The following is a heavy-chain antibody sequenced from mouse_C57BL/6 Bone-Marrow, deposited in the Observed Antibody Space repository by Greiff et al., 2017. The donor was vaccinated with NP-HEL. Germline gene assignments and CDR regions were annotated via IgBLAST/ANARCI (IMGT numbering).Heavy chain of an antibody. J-gene: IGHJ4*01. CDR3: ARNQDGYSRMDY. D-gene: IGHD2-3*01. Sequence: QVQLKESGAELVRPGASVKLSCKASGYTFTDYYINWVKQRPGQGLEWIARIYPGSGNTYYNEKFKGKATLTAEKSSSTAYMQLSSLTSEDSAVYFCARNQDGYSRMDYWGQGTSVTVSS. CDR2: IYPGSGNT. CDR1: GYTFTDYY. V-gene: IGHV1-76*01.